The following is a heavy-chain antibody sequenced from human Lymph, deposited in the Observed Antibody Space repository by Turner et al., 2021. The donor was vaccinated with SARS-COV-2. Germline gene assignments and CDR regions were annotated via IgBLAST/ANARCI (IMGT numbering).Heavy chain of an antibody. J-gene: IGHJ6*02. D-gene: IGHD3-16*01. CDR3: AKSQFPWDYYYYGMDV. CDR1: GFPFDDYA. V-gene: IGHV3-9*01. CDR2: ISWNSGSI. Sequence: EVQLVESGGGLVQAGWSLRLSCAASGFPFDDYAMHWVRQAPGKGMEWVSGISWNSGSIGYADSVKGRFTISRDNDKNSLELQMNSLRAEDTALYYCAKSQFPWDYYYYGMDVWGQGTTVTVSS.